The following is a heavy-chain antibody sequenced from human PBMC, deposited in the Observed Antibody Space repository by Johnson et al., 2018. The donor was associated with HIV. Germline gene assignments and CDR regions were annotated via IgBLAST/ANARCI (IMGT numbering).Heavy chain of an antibody. Sequence: EVQLLESGGGVVRPGGSLRLSCAASGFTFDDYGMSWVRQAPGKGLEWVSGIYWNGISIGYADSVKGRFTISRDNAKNSLYMQMNRLRAEDTALYYCAKDNPLARGAFDIWGQGTMVTVSS. D-gene: IGHD3-10*01. CDR3: AKDNPLARGAFDI. V-gene: IGHV3-20*04. CDR2: IYWNGISI. CDR1: GFTFDDYG. J-gene: IGHJ3*02.